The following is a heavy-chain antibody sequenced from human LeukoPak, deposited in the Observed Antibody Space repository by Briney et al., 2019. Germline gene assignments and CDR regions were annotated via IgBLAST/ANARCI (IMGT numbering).Heavy chain of an antibody. Sequence: SETLSLTCTVSGGSLSAYYWSWIRQPPGKGLEWIGYIFHSGFTNYNPSLKSRVTISVDTSKNQFSLKLNSVSAADTAVYYCARRGATGYYFDYWGQGTLVTVSS. CDR3: ARRGATGYYFDY. D-gene: IGHD1-26*01. J-gene: IGHJ4*02. CDR2: IFHSGFT. CDR1: GGSLSAYY. V-gene: IGHV4-59*08.